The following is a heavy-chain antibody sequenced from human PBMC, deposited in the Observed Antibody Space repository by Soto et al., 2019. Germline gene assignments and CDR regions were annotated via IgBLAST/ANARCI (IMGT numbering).Heavy chain of an antibody. V-gene: IGHV1-69*01. CDR2: IIPIFGTA. CDR1: GGTFSSYA. D-gene: IGHD3-10*01. Sequence: QVQLVQSGAEVKKPGSSVKVSCKASGGTFSSYAISWVRQAPGQWLEWMGGIIPIFGTANYAQKFQGRVTITADETTSTAYMELSSLRSEDTAVYYCARVPTRGYYGQFDYWGQGTLVTVSS. J-gene: IGHJ4*02. CDR3: ARVPTRGYYGQFDY.